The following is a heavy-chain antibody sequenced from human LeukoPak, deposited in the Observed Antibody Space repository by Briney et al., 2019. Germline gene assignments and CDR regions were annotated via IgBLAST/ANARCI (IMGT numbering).Heavy chain of an antibody. CDR3: LVGELLYFDY. Sequence: ASVKVSCKVSGYTLTELSMHWVRQAPGKGLEWMGGFDPEDGETIYAQKFQGRVTMTEDTSTDPAYMELSSLRSEDTAVYYCLVGELLYFDYWGQGTLVTVSS. V-gene: IGHV1-24*01. J-gene: IGHJ4*02. D-gene: IGHD3-10*01. CDR2: FDPEDGET. CDR1: GYTLTELS.